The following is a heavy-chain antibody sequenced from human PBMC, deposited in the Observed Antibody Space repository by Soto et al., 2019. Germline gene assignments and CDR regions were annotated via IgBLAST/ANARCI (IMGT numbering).Heavy chain of an antibody. CDR1: GYTFTRYT. D-gene: IGHD2-15*01. CDR3: ARGIATGQLDP. Sequence: QVQLVQSGAEVKKPGASVKISCKASGYTFTRYTMNWVRQAPGQRLEWMGWINPDNGNTKSSQKFQDRVIITRDTSASTAYMDLSSLRSKDTAVYYCARGIATGQLDPWGQGTLVTVSS. CDR2: INPDNGNT. V-gene: IGHV1-3*01. J-gene: IGHJ5*02.